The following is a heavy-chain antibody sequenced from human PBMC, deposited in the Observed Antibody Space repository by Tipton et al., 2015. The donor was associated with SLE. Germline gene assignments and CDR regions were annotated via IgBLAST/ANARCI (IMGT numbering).Heavy chain of an antibody. V-gene: IGHV3-11*04. Sequence: SLRLSCAASGFTFSNYAMNWIRQAPGKGLEWVSYISSSGSSIYYADSVRGRFTISRDNAKNSLSLQMNSLRAEDTAVYYCASIKAEYYGSGSYYVDWGQGTLVTVSS. CDR3: ASIKAEYYGSGSYYVD. J-gene: IGHJ4*02. CDR2: ISSSGSSI. D-gene: IGHD3-10*01. CDR1: GFTFSNYA.